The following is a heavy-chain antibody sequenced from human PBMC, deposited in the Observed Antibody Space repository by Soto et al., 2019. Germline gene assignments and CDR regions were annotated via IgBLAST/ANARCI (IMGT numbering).Heavy chain of an antibody. J-gene: IGHJ5*02. D-gene: IGHD4-17*01. Sequence: QLQLQESGSRLVKSSETLSLTCAVSGDTISTGGSSWAWIRQPPGKPLEGTGHTYQIGNPYYHPALKSLVILSVERSKNQVSLKLSSVTAADTAVYYCARDTSGDYVGYFDPWGQVALGTVSS. V-gene: IGHV4-30-2*01. CDR2: TYQIGNP. CDR1: GDTISTGGSS. CDR3: ARDTSGDYVGYFDP.